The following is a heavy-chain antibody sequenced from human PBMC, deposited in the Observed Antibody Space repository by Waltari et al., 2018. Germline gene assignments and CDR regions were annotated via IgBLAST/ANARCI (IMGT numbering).Heavy chain of an antibody. V-gene: IGHV4-39*01. J-gene: IGHJ3*01. D-gene: IGHD5-12*01. Sequence: QLQLQESGPGLVRPSETLSLTCSVSGGSIATNRHYWGWIRQSPGQGLEWIATISYTGATYSGPSLKSRVNLSRDTSKNQLSLTLDSVTAADTAVYYCATYIGASVGTAAFDVWGQGTMVTVSS. CDR3: ATYIGASVGTAAFDV. CDR2: ISYTGAT. CDR1: GGSIATNRHY.